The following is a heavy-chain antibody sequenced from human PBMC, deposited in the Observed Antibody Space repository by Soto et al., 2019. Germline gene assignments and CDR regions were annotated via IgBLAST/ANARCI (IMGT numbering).Heavy chain of an antibody. J-gene: IGHJ4*02. V-gene: IGHV3-33*01. CDR1: GFTLSSYG. D-gene: IGHD3-22*01. Sequence: QVQLVESGGGVVQPGRSLRLSCAASGFTLSSYGMHWVRQAPGKGLEWVAVIWYDGSNKYYADSVKGRFTISRDNSKNTLYLQMNSLRAEDTAVYYCAMGSGYYPAYYWGQGTLVTVSS. CDR3: AMGSGYYPAYY. CDR2: IWYDGSNK.